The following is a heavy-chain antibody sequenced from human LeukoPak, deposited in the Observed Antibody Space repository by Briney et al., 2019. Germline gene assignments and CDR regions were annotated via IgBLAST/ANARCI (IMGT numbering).Heavy chain of an antibody. J-gene: IGHJ4*02. Sequence: GGSLRLSCAASGFTFSDYWMSWMRQAPGKGLEWVANIKYDGNEEYYVDSVKGRFTISRDNAKNSLYLQLNSLRVEDTAVYYCKSGGAAPGSFDNWGQGTLVTVSS. CDR2: IKYDGNEE. D-gene: IGHD4-23*01. CDR3: KSGGAAPGSFDN. V-gene: IGHV3-7*01. CDR1: GFTFSDYW.